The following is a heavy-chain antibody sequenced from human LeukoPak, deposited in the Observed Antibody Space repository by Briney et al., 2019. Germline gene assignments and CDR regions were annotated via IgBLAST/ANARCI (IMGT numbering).Heavy chain of an antibody. CDR2: ISSSSSYI. CDR1: GFTFSSYS. CDR3: ARDSLPLWFGESFPFDY. J-gene: IGHJ4*02. D-gene: IGHD3-10*01. V-gene: IGHV3-21*01. Sequence: PGGSLRLSCAASGFTFSSYSMNWVRQAPGKGLEWVSSISSSSSYIYHADSVKGRFTISRDNAKNSLYLQMNSLRAEDTAVYYCARDSLPLWFGESFPFDYWGQGTLVTVSS.